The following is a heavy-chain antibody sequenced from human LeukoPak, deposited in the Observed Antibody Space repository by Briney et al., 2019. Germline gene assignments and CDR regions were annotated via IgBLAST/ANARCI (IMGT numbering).Heavy chain of an antibody. CDR1: GFTFSTYW. J-gene: IGHJ2*01. V-gene: IGHV3-7*05. D-gene: IGHD3-22*01. CDR2: INQDGREK. CDR3: AREGSSGYSGYFDL. Sequence: GGSLRLSCAASGFTFSTYWMSWVRQAPGEGLEWVANINQDGREKYSVDSVKGRFTISRDNAKNSLYLQMNSLRAEDTAVYYCAREGSSGYSGYFDLWGRGTLVTVSS.